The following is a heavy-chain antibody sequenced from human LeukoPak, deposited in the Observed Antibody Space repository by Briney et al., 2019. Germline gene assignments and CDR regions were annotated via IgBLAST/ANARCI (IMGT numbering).Heavy chain of an antibody. D-gene: IGHD3-16*01. V-gene: IGHV4-34*01. J-gene: IGHJ4*02. Sequence: PSETLSLTCAVSGGSFTVYYWSWIRQSPGQGREWIGEIFHTGSTIYNPSRESRVTISVDTSKSQFSLNLNSVTAADTAVYYCVGGHDHIWGMSDYWGRGTQVTVSS. CDR3: VGGHDHIWGMSDY. CDR2: IFHTGST. CDR1: GGSFTVYY.